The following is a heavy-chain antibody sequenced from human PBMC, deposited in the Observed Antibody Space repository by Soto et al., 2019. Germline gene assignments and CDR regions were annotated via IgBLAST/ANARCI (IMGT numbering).Heavy chain of an antibody. CDR1: GFTFNEYA. V-gene: IGHV3-9*01. CDR2: ITWNSGMI. J-gene: IGHJ4*02. D-gene: IGHD6-19*01. CDR3: AKDTESSGWHSLDY. Sequence: EVQLVESGGGLVQPGRSLRLSCAVSGFTFNEYAMHWVRQVPGKGLEWVSGITWNSGMIGYADSVKGRFTISRDNAKSSLYLQMNSLRPEDTALYYCAKDTESSGWHSLDYWGRGILVTVSS.